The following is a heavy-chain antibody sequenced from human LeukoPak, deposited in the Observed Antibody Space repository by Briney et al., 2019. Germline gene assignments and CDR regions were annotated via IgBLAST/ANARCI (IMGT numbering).Heavy chain of an antibody. D-gene: IGHD3-3*01. Sequence: GASVKVSCKASGYTFNDYTMNWVRQAPGQGLEWMGRINTKTGNPTYAQGFTGRFVFSLDTSVSVAYLQINGLEADDTAMYYCARDHDFLRGHSRRDFDYWGQGTLVTVSS. CDR1: GYTFNDYT. V-gene: IGHV7-4-1*04. CDR2: INTKTGNP. J-gene: IGHJ4*02. CDR3: ARDHDFLRGHSRRDFDY.